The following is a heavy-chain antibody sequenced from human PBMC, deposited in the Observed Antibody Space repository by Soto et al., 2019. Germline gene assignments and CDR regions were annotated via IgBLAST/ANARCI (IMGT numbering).Heavy chain of an antibody. J-gene: IGHJ5*02. V-gene: IGHV3-48*03. Sequence: EAQLVESGGDLVQPGGSLRRSCAGSGFSFSSYEMNCVRQAPGKGLEWVSYISSSGSDTYYADSVKARFTISRDNAQNSLYLHMTRLRAEDTAIYYCASLSGSYGFDPWGQGTLVTVSS. CDR2: ISSSGSDT. D-gene: IGHD1-26*01. CDR3: ASLSGSYGFDP. CDR1: GFSFSSYE.